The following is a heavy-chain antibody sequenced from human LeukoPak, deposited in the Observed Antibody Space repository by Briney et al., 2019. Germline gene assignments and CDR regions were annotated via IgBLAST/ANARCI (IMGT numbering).Heavy chain of an antibody. V-gene: IGHV3-15*01. D-gene: IGHD2/OR15-2a*01. CDR3: AAVRGRVLPTAFVY. CDR1: GFGFSNAW. CDR2: IKTKTDGGTT. J-gene: IGHJ4*02. Sequence: PGGSLRLSCAASGFGFSNAWMTWVRQAPGEGLAWVGRIKTKTDGGTTDYAAPVKGRFTISRDDSKNTLYLQMNSLKTEDTAVYYCAAVRGRVLPTAFVYWGQGTLVTVSS.